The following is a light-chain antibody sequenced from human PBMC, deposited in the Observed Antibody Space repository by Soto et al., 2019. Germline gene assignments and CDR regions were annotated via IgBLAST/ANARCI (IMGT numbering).Light chain of an antibody. J-gene: IGLJ1*01. V-gene: IGLV2-14*01. CDR2: EVN. Sequence: QSALTQPASVSGSPGQSITISCTGTSSDVGGYNYVSWYHHHPGKAPKLIIYEVNNRPSGVSNRFSGSKSGNTASLTISGLQAEDEADYYCSSFASTHTYVFGTGTKLTVL. CDR3: SSFASTHTYV. CDR1: SSDVGGYNY.